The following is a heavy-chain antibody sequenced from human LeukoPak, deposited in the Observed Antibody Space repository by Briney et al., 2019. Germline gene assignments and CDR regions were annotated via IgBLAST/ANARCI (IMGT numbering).Heavy chain of an antibody. J-gene: IGHJ1*01. CDR3: ARGSGYYDSSGSRVGYFQH. Sequence: GASVKVSRKASGGTFSSYAISWVRQAPGQGLEWMGRIIPILGIANYAQKFQGRVTITADKSTSTAYMELSSLRSEDTAVYYCARGSGYYDSSGSRVGYFQHWGQGTLVTVSS. V-gene: IGHV1-69*04. CDR2: IIPILGIA. CDR1: GGTFSSYA. D-gene: IGHD3-22*01.